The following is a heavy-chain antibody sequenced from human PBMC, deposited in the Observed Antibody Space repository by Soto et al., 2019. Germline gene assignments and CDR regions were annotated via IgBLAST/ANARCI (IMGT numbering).Heavy chain of an antibody. CDR3: ARGYYHNSGTFHY. Sequence: QVQLVESGGGVVQPGKSLRLSCAASGFTFNNFGMHWVRQAPGKGLEWVAVIWYDGSNKYYADSVKGRFTISRDNSKNTLYLQMNSLRAEDTALYYCARGYYHNSGTFHYWGQRTLVTVSS. D-gene: IGHD3-10*01. J-gene: IGHJ4*02. CDR2: IWYDGSNK. V-gene: IGHV3-33*01. CDR1: GFTFNNFG.